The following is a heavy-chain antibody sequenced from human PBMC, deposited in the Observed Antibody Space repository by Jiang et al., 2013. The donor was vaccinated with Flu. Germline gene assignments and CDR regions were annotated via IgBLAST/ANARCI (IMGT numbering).Heavy chain of an antibody. CDR2: IGTAGDT. D-gene: IGHD3-3*01. Sequence: ASGFTFSSYDMHWVRQATGKGLEWVSAIGTAGDTYYPGSVKGRFTISRENAKNSLYLQMNSLRAGDTAVYYCARGRYYDFWSGYHPLDYWGQGTLVTVSS. V-gene: IGHV3-13*01. J-gene: IGHJ4*02. CDR1: GFTFSSYD. CDR3: ARGRYYDFWSGYHPLDY.